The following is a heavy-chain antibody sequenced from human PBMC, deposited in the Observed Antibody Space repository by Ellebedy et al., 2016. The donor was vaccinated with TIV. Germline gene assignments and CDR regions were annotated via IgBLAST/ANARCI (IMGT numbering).Heavy chain of an antibody. D-gene: IGHD1-1*01. CDR2: IYPGDSDI. Sequence: GESLKISCKGSGYSFTNYWIGWVRQRPGKGLEWMGFIYPGDSDIRYSPSFEGQVTISVDNSINTAYLQWSSLKASDTAMYYCARQGERPFDFWGQGTLVTVSS. J-gene: IGHJ4*02. CDR1: GYSFTNYW. V-gene: IGHV5-51*01. CDR3: ARQGERPFDF.